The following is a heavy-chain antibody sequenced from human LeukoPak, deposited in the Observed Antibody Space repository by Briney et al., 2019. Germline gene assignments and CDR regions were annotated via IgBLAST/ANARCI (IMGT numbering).Heavy chain of an antibody. Sequence: ASGKVSCKASGYTFTSYYMHWVRQAPGQGLEWMGIINPSGGSTSYAQKFQGRVTMTRDTSTSTVYMELSSLRSEDTAVYYCAISYYYYYGMDVWGQGTTVTVSS. J-gene: IGHJ6*02. CDR2: INPSGGST. CDR1: GYTFTSYY. CDR3: AISYYYYYGMDV. V-gene: IGHV1-46*01.